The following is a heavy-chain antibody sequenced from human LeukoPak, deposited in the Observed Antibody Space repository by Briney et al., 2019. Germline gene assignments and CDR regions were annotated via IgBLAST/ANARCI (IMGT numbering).Heavy chain of an antibody. CDR2: IYYSGRT. V-gene: IGHV4-59*01. Sequence: SETLSLTCTVSGGSLTNYYWSWVRQSPEKRLEWMGFIYYSGRTYYNPSLKGRATISVDTSKNQFSLSLKSVTAADTAVYYCVRESDWLFDHWGQGTLVSVSS. D-gene: IGHD3-9*01. CDR3: VRESDWLFDH. J-gene: IGHJ4*02. CDR1: GGSLTNYY.